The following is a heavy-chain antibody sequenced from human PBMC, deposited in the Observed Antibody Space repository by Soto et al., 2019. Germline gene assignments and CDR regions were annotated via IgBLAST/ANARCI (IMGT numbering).Heavy chain of an antibody. CDR3: ASALVPAPLFP. D-gene: IGHD2-2*01. V-gene: IGHV4-39*01. CDR1: GGSISSSSYY. J-gene: IGHJ5*02. CDR2: IYSSGNT. Sequence: QLQLQESGPGLVKPSETLSLTCTVSGGSISSSSYYWGWIRQPPGKGLEWIGNIYSSGNTYYNPSLKSRVTISVDTSKNQFSLKLSSVTAADTALYSCASALVPAPLFPWGQGTLVTVSS.